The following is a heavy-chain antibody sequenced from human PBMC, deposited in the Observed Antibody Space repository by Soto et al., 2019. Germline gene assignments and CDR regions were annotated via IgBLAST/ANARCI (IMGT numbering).Heavy chain of an antibody. D-gene: IGHD1-26*01. CDR2: FYYSGST. CDR1: GGSISSYY. V-gene: IGHV4-59*01. Sequence: SETLSLTCTVSGGSISSYYWSWIRQPPGKGLEWIGYFYYSGSTTYNPSLKSRVTISVDMSKNQFSLQLSSVTAADTAVYYCARSGVGATIRWFDPWGQGTLVTVSS. J-gene: IGHJ5*02. CDR3: ARSGVGATIRWFDP.